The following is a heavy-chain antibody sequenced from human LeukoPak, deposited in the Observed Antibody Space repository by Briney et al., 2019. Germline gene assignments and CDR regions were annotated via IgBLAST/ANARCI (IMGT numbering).Heavy chain of an antibody. Sequence: SETLSLTCTVSGGSVSSYYWIWIRQPPGKGLEWIGYIYYSGSTNYNPSPKSRVTISVDTSKNQFSLKLSSVTAADTAVYYCARYTRGYSYVFDYWGQGTLVTVSS. CDR3: ARYTRGYSYVFDY. D-gene: IGHD5-18*01. J-gene: IGHJ4*02. V-gene: IGHV4-59*08. CDR1: GGSVSSYY. CDR2: IYYSGST.